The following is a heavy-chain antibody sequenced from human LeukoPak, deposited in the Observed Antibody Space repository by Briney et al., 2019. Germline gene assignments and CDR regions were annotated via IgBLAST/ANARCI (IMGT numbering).Heavy chain of an antibody. CDR3: ARTRDHGEVGFDY. CDR2: IYYSGST. CDR1: GGSISSGGYY. D-gene: IGHD1-14*01. Sequence: KPSETLSLTCTVSGGSISSGGYYWSWIRQHPGKGLEWIGYIYYSGSTYYNPSLKSRVTISVDTSKNQFSLKLSSVTAADTAVYYCARTRDHGEVGFDYWGQGTLVTVSS. J-gene: IGHJ4*02. V-gene: IGHV4-31*03.